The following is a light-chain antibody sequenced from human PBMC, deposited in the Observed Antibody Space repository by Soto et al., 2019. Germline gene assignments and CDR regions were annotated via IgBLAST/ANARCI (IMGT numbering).Light chain of an antibody. CDR1: QSLRHSNGYNY. CDR2: LGS. J-gene: IGKJ1*01. Sequence: DIVMTQSPLSLPVTPGEPASISCRSSQSLRHSNGYNYLDWYLQKPGQSPQLLIYLGSNRASGVPDRFSGSGSGTDFTLKISRVEAEDVGVYYCMQALQTPSGTFGQGTKVDIK. CDR3: MQALQTPSGT. V-gene: IGKV2-28*01.